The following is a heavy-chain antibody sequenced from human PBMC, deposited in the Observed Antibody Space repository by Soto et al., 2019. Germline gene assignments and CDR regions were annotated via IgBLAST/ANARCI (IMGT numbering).Heavy chain of an antibody. D-gene: IGHD2-15*01. Sequence: EVQLVESGGGLVQPGGSLRLSCAASGFIFNNYYMVWVRQAPGRGLEWVGNINQDGSAKYYVDSVKGRFTISRHNAKSSLYLQINSLRAEDTATYYCGRGFGGTHWGQGSLVTVSS. V-gene: IGHV3-7*05. CDR3: GRGFGGTH. J-gene: IGHJ4*02. CDR2: INQDGSAK. CDR1: GFIFNNYY.